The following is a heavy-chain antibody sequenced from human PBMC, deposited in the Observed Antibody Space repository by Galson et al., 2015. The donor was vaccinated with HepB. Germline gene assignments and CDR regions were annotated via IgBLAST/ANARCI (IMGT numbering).Heavy chain of an antibody. CDR3: ARGFNWNYGQDAFDI. D-gene: IGHD1-7*01. V-gene: IGHV4-30-4*01. CDR1: GGSISNDDYY. J-gene: IGHJ3*02. Sequence: TLSLTCTVSGGSISNDDYYWSWIRQPPGKGLEWIGYIYYSGNTYYNPSLKTRVAMSVDMSKNQFSLKLSSGTAADTAVYFCARGFNWNYGQDAFDIWGQGTMITVSS. CDR2: IYYSGNT.